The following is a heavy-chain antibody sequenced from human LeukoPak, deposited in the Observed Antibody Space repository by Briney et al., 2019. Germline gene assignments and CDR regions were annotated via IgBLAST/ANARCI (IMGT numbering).Heavy chain of an antibody. CDR2: INSDGRST. Sequence: PGGSLSLSCAASGFTFSSFGMHWVRQAPGKGLVWVSRINSDGRSTNYADSVKGRFTISRDNAKNTLYLQMNSLRAEDTAVYYCASYCSGGSCHDFDYWGQGTLVTVSS. V-gene: IGHV3-74*01. D-gene: IGHD2-15*01. CDR3: ASYCSGGSCHDFDY. CDR1: GFTFSSFG. J-gene: IGHJ4*02.